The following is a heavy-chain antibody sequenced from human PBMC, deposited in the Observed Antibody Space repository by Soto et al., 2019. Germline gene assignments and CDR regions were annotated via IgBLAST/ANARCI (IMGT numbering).Heavy chain of an antibody. Sequence: PGGSLRLSCAASGFTFSSYGMHWVRQAPGKGLEWVAVISYDGSNKYYADSVKGRFTISRDNSKNTLYLQMNSLRAEDTAVYYCAALLRFLEGEIPYGMDVWGKGTRVTVPS. CDR3: AALLRFLEGEIPYGMDV. CDR1: GFTFSSYG. J-gene: IGHJ6*04. V-gene: IGHV3-30*03. D-gene: IGHD3-3*01. CDR2: ISYDGSNK.